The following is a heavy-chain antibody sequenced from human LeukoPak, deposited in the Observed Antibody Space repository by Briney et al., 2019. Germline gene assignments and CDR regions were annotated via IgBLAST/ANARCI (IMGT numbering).Heavy chain of an antibody. CDR2: IKSKTDGGTT. J-gene: IGHJ6*03. CDR3: TTFLGYCTNGVCYSPYYYYYMDV. V-gene: IGHV3-15*01. CDR1: GFTFSNAW. D-gene: IGHD2-8*01. Sequence: GGSLRLSCAASGFTFSNAWMSWVRQAPGKGLEWVGRIKSKTDGGTTDYAAPVKGRFTISRDDSKNTLYLQMNSLKTEDTAVYYCTTFLGYCTNGVCYSPYYYYYMDVWGKGTTVTISS.